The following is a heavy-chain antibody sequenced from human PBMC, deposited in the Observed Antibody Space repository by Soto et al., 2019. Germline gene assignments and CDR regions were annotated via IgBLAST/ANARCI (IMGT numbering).Heavy chain of an antibody. D-gene: IGHD3-3*01. CDR3: ARGVPYYDFWSGNFLGY. Sequence: QVQLVESGGGAVQPGRSLRLSCAASGFTFSSYAMHWVRQAPGKGLEWVAVISYDGSNKYYADSVKGRFTISRDNSKNTLYLQMNSLRAEDTAVYYCARGVPYYDFWSGNFLGYWGQGTLVTVSS. CDR2: ISYDGSNK. V-gene: IGHV3-30-3*01. J-gene: IGHJ4*02. CDR1: GFTFSSYA.